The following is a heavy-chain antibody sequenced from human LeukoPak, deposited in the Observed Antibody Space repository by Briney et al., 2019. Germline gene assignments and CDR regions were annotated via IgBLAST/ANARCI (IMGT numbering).Heavy chain of an antibody. D-gene: IGHD3-10*01. Sequence: GESLKISCKGSGYSFTSYWIGWVRQMPGKGLEWMGIIYPGDSDTRYSPSFQGQVTISADKSISTAYLQWSSLKASDTAMYYCAGSYGSGSYSYYYYYYMDVWGKGTTVTVSS. CDR3: AGSYGSGSYSYYYYYYMDV. V-gene: IGHV5-51*01. CDR1: GYSFTSYW. J-gene: IGHJ6*03. CDR2: IYPGDSDT.